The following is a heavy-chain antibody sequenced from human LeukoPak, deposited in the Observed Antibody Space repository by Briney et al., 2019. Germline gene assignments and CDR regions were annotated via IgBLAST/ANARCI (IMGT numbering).Heavy chain of an antibody. CDR1: GFTFSSYG. Sequence: PGRSLRLSCAASGFTFSSYGMHWVRQAPGKGLEWVAVISYDGSNKYYADSVKGRFTISRDNSKNTLYLQMNCLRAEDTAVYYCAKDVRYSSSWPEYYFDYWGQGTLVTVSS. D-gene: IGHD6-13*01. V-gene: IGHV3-30*18. CDR2: ISYDGSNK. J-gene: IGHJ4*02. CDR3: AKDVRYSSSWPEYYFDY.